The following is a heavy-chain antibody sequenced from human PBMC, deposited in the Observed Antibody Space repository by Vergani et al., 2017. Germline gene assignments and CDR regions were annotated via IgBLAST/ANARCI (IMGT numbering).Heavy chain of an antibody. J-gene: IGHJ4*02. Sequence: EVQLVESGGGLVKPGGSLRLSCAASGFTFIMHAMSWVRQAPGKGLEWVSTLSASDRRTHYADSVKGRFTISRDISKNTLFLHMNSLRPEDTAVYYCATIGYRRWGYYFDYWGQGILVTVSS. V-gene: IGHV3-23*04. CDR3: ATIGYRRWGYYFDY. CDR2: LSASDRRT. D-gene: IGHD2-2*02. CDR1: GFTFIMHA.